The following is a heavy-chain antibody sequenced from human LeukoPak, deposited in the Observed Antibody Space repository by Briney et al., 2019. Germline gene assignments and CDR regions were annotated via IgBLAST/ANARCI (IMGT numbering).Heavy chain of an antibody. CDR2: IYYSGST. CDR3: ARDSTVSKSGDYYYYGMDV. CDR1: GGSISSYY. Sequence: PSQTLSLTCTVSGGSISSYYWSWIRQPPGKGLEWSGYIYYSGSTNYNPSLKSRVTMSVDTSKNQFSLKLSSVTAADTAVYYCARDSTVSKSGDYYYYGMDVWGQGTTVTVSS. V-gene: IGHV4-59*08. D-gene: IGHD4-17*01. J-gene: IGHJ6*02.